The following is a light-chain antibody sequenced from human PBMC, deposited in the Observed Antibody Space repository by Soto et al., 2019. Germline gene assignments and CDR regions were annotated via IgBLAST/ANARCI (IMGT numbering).Light chain of an antibody. CDR2: KAS. CDR1: QSISSW. V-gene: IGKV1-5*03. CDR3: QQYNSYPYT. J-gene: IGKJ2*01. Sequence: IQIAPSSSTPSASLWDRHTHPCRASQSISSWLAWYQQKPGKAPKLLIYKASSLESGVPSRFSGSGSGTEFTLTISSLQPDDFATYYCQQYNSYPYTFGQGTKVDIK.